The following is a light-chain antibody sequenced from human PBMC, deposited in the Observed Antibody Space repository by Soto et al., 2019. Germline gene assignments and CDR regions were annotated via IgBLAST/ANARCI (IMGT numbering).Light chain of an antibody. CDR2: NNN. J-gene: IGLJ1*01. V-gene: IGLV1-44*01. CDR1: ISNIGSNT. CDR3: AAWDDSLNGNV. Sequence: QTLLTQPPSTSGTPGQRFTISCSGSISNIGSNTVNWYQQLPGTAPKLLIYNNNQRPSGVPDRFSGSKSGTSASLAISGLQSEDEADYYCAAWDDSLNGNVFGTGTKVTVL.